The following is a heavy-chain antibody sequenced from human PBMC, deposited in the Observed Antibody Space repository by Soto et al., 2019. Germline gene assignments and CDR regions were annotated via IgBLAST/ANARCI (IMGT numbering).Heavy chain of an antibody. CDR3: AKDGYRVILDEETHWFDP. CDR1: GFTFSSYA. D-gene: IGHD5-18*01. J-gene: IGHJ5*02. CDR2: ISGSGGST. V-gene: IGHV3-23*01. Sequence: GGSLRLSCAASGFTFSSYAMSWVRQAPGKGLEWVSAISGSGGSTYYADSVKGRFTISRDNSKNTLYLQMNSLRAEDTAVYYCAKDGYRVILDEETHWFDPWGQGTLVTVSS.